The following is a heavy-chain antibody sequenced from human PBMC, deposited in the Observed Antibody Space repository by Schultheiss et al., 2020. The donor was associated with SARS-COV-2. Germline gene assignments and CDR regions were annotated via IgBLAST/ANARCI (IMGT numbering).Heavy chain of an antibody. CDR3: ARLSSSSWRLGMDV. D-gene: IGHD6-13*01. V-gene: IGHV4-39*07. CDR2: INHSGST. CDR1: GGSISSSSYY. Sequence: SETLSLTCTVSGGSISSSSYYWGWIRQPPGKGLEWIGEINHSGSTNYNPSLKSRVTISVDTSKNQFSLKLSSVTAADTAVYYCARLSSSSWRLGMDVWGQGTTVTVSS. J-gene: IGHJ6*02.